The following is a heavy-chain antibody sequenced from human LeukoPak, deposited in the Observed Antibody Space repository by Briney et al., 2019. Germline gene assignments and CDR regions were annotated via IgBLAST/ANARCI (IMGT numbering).Heavy chain of an antibody. CDR2: IYYSGST. CDR1: GGSISSSSYY. V-gene: IGHV4-39*01. J-gene: IGHJ6*03. Sequence: SETLSLTCTVSGGSISSSSYYWGWIRQPPGKGLGWIGSIYYSGSTYYNPSLKSRVTISVDTSKNQFSLKLSSVTAADTAVYYCASQPGNIAAREGPGDPYYYYYMDVWGKGTTVTVSS. D-gene: IGHD6-6*01. CDR3: ASQPGNIAAREGPGDPYYYYYMDV.